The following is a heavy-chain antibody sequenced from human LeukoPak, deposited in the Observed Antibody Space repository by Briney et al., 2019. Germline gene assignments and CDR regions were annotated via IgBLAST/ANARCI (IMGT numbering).Heavy chain of an antibody. CDR2: INTDGGIT. J-gene: IGHJ5*02. V-gene: IGHV3-74*01. CDR3: TRGAVGTGVWFDP. CDR1: GFTFSGYW. Sequence: GGSLRLSRAASGFTFSGYWMHWVRQAPGKGLVWVSRINTDGGITNYADSVKGRFTISRDNAKSTLHLQMNSLRADDTAVYYCTRGAVGTGVWFDPWGQGTLVTVSS. D-gene: IGHD1-26*01.